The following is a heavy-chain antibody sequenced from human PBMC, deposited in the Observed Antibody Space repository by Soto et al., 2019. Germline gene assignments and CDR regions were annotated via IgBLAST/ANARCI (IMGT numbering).Heavy chain of an antibody. CDR2: IYSNGDP. J-gene: IGHJ6*02. Sequence: TLSLPGSVSSXSLNSACYYWSWIHQHPGKGLEWVGYIYSNGDPYYNPSLKSRVTISVDTSKNQFYLNLTSVTDADTAVYYSPRRGGSSSGYYQYAMGVWGQGTTVTVSS. V-gene: IGHV4-31*03. CDR1: SXSLNSACYY. CDR3: PRRGGSSSGYYQYAMGV. D-gene: IGHD6-6*01.